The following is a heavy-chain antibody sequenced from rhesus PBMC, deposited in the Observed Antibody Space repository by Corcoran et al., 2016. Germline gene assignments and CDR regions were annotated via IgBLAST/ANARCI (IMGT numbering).Heavy chain of an antibody. CDR2: ISGSGAST. Sequence: QLQLQESGPGLVKPSETLSLTCAVSGGCISSNYWSWIRQPPGKGLEWIGRISGSGASTDYHPSLKIRVTIATDTSNNPFSLKLSSVTAADTAVYDCAIWKLRADYWCQGVLVTVSS. V-gene: IGHV4-173*01. J-gene: IGHJ4*01. D-gene: IGHD4-17*01. CDR1: GGCISSNY. CDR3: AIWKLRADY.